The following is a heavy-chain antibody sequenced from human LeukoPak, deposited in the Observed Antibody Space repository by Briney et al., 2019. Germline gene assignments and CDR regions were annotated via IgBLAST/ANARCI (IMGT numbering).Heavy chain of an antibody. Sequence: ASVKVSCKASGYTFTSYDINWVRQATGQGLEWMGWMNPNSGNTGYAQKFQGRVTMTRNTSISTAYMELSSLRSEDTAVYYCARVKRYCSSTSCYILYDYWGQGTLVTVSS. CDR3: ARVKRYCSSTSCYILYDY. J-gene: IGHJ4*02. CDR2: MNPNSGNT. V-gene: IGHV1-8*01. D-gene: IGHD2-2*02. CDR1: GYTFTSYD.